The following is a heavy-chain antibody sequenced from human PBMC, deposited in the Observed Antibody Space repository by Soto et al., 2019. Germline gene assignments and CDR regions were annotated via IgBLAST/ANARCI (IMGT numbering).Heavy chain of an antibody. D-gene: IGHD6-19*01. J-gene: IGHJ4*02. V-gene: IGHV1-3*01. CDR3: ARDSSGWYLLVSYFDY. Sequence: QVPLVQSGAEVKKPGASVKVSCKASGYTFTSYAMHWVRQAPGQRLEWMGWINAGNGNTKYSQKFQGRVTITRDTSASTAYMELSSLRSEDTAVYYCARDSSGWYLLVSYFDYWGQGTLVTVSS. CDR1: GYTFTSYA. CDR2: INAGNGNT.